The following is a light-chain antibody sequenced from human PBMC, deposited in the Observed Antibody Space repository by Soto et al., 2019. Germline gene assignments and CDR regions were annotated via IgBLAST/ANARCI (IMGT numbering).Light chain of an antibody. Sequence: EIVLTQSPATLSLSPGERATLSCRASQTVTTYLAWYQQKPGQAPRLLMYNASSRASGIPARFSGSGSGTDFTLTISSLEPEDFAVYYCQQRSNWVTFGGGTKVEIK. V-gene: IGKV3-11*01. CDR3: QQRSNWVT. CDR2: NAS. CDR1: QTVTTY. J-gene: IGKJ4*01.